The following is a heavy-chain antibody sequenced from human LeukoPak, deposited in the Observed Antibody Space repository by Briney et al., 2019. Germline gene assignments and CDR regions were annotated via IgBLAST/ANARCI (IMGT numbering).Heavy chain of an antibody. CDR1: GFTFSSYA. V-gene: IGHV3-30*01. D-gene: IGHD2-21*02. CDR3: ARDQNLQTIVVVTAIEYYMDV. J-gene: IGHJ6*03. CDR2: ISYDGSNK. Sequence: PGGSLRLSCAASGFTFSSYAMHWVRQAPGKGLEWVAVISYDGSNKYYADSVKGRFTISRGNSKNTLYLQMNSLRAEDTAVYYCARDQNLQTIVVVTAIEYYMDVWGKGTTVTVSS.